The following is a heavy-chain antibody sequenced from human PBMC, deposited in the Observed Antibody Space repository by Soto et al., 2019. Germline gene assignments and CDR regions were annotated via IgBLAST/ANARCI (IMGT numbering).Heavy chain of an antibody. D-gene: IGHD1-26*01. V-gene: IGHV4-31*02. J-gene: IGHJ4*02. CDR1: GASTVSHYH. CDR3: AVALGPTTGLGY. CDR2: IFNSGTT. Sequence: SETLSLTCSVSGASTVSHYHWTWIRQPPGKGLEWMGYIFNSGTTFYNPSLTSRLSISMDTSGNHFSLELRYVTAADTAVYYCAVALGPTTGLGYLDQGTLGTVSS.